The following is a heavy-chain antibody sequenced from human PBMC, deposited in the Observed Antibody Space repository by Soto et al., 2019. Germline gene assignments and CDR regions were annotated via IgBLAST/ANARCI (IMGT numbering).Heavy chain of an antibody. CDR1: GDSMNSGGYY. CDR2: IYSNGDT. CDR3: ARRGGSSSGYYYYAMDV. Sequence: SETLSLTCSVSGDSMNSGGYYWSWIRQHPGKGLEWIGYIYSNGDTYYNPSLKSRVTISVDTSKNQFSLNLTSVTAADTAVYYCARRGGSSSGYYYYAMDVWGQGTTVTVSS. J-gene: IGHJ6*02. D-gene: IGHD6-6*01. V-gene: IGHV4-31*03.